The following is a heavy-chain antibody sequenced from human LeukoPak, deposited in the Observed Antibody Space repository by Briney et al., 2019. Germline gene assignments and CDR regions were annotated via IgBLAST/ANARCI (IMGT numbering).Heavy chain of an antibody. CDR1: GFTFSDYY. V-gene: IGHV3-11*01. Sequence: GGSLRLSCAASGFTFSDYYMSWIRQAPGRGLGWVSYISWSGSTIYYADSVKGRFTISRDNAKNSLYLQMNSLRAEDTAVYYCARDRYDFWSGYYLYFYYGMDVWGQGTTVTVSS. CDR3: ARDRYDFWSGYYLYFYYGMDV. D-gene: IGHD3-3*01. CDR2: ISWSGSTI. J-gene: IGHJ6*02.